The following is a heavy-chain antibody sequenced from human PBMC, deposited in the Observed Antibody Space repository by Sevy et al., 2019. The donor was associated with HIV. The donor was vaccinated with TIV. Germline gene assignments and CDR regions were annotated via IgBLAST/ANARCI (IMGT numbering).Heavy chain of an antibody. V-gene: IGHV3-49*03. Sequence: GGSLRLSCTASGFTFGDYAMSWFRQAPGKGLEWVGFIRSKAYGGTTEYPATVKGRFTISRDDSKSIAYLQMNSLKTEDTAMYYCTRGGRGIPYCSGGSCYSGYWGQGTLVTVSS. CDR1: GFTFGDYA. CDR2: IRSKAYGGTT. CDR3: TRGGRGIPYCSGGSCYSGY. D-gene: IGHD2-15*01. J-gene: IGHJ4*02.